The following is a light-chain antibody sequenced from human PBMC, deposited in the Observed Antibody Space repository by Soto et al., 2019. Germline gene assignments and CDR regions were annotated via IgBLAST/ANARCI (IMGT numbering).Light chain of an antibody. Sequence: IVLTQYPATLSLAPGERATLSCRASQNIYSNDAWYQQRPRRPPSILIIYAANRTTSSPPRFFSGGSSRTYSTPTISLLHEEDSVYYYCQHSNRPPITFGQGTRLEI. J-gene: IGKJ5*01. V-gene: IGKV3-11*01. CDR2: YAA. CDR1: QNIYSN. CDR3: QHSNRPPIT.